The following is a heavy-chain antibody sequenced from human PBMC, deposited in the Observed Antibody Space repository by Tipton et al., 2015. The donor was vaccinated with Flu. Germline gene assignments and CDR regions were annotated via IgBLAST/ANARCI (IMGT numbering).Heavy chain of an antibody. J-gene: IGHJ4*02. CDR2: IYHSGST. CDR3: ARLRTEGLVPFDY. D-gene: IGHD6-6*01. V-gene: IGHV4-38-2*01. Sequence: TLSLTCAVSGYSISSGYYWGWIRQPPGKGLEWIGSIYHSGSTYYNPSLKSRVIISVDTSKNQFSLKLSFVTAADTAVYYCARLRTEGLVPFDYWGQGTLVTVSS. CDR1: GYSISSGYY.